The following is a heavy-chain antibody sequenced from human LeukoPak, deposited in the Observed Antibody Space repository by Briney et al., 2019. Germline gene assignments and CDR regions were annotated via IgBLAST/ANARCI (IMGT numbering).Heavy chain of an antibody. Sequence: GKSLRLSCTASGFTVSSSYTTWGCHAPRKGLEWGSVIYVGGGTYYAASVKGRFTISRDNSRNPLYLQMNSLRAEDTAVYDCTRDQDKVYWGHGNPGTVSS. CDR2: IYVGGGT. CDR1: GFTVSSSY. CDR3: TRDQDKVY. V-gene: IGHV3-66*02. J-gene: IGHJ4*01.